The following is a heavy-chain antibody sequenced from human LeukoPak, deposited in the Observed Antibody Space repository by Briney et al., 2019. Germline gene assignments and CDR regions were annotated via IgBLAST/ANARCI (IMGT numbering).Heavy chain of an antibody. CDR1: GYTFTGYY. CDR2: INPNSGGT. V-gene: IGHV1-2*02. Sequence: GASVKVSCKASGYTFTGYYMHWVRQAPGQGLEWMGWINPNSGGTNYAQKFQGRVTMTRDTSISTAYMERSRLRSDDTAVYYCAREYYDILTGYYHYWYFDLWGRGTLVTVSP. CDR3: AREYYDILTGYYHYWYFDL. J-gene: IGHJ2*01. D-gene: IGHD3-9*01.